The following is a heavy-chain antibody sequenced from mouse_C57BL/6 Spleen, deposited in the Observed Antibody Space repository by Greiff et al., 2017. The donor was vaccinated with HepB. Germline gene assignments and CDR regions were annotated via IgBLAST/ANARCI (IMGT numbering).Heavy chain of an antibody. CDR3: ARRAMDY. CDR2: IYPGDGDT. Sequence: QLQQSGPELVKPGASVKISCKASGYAFSSSWMNWVKQRPGKGLEWIGRIYPGDGDTNYNGKFKGKATLTADKSSSTAYMQLSSLTSEDSAVYFCARRAMDYWGQGTSVTVSS. CDR1: GYAFSSSW. J-gene: IGHJ4*01. V-gene: IGHV1-82*01.